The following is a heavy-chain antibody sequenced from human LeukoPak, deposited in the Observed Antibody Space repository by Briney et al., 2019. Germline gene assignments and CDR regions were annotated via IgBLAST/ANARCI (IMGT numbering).Heavy chain of an antibody. V-gene: IGHV3-48*04. J-gene: IGHJ3*02. Sequence: QSGGSLRLSCAASGFTFSSYSMNWVRQAPGKGLEWVSYISSSSSTIYYADSVKGRFTISRDNAKNSLYLQMNSLRAEDTALYYCAKAGGVVPAAIGLDAFDIWGQGTMVTVSS. CDR2: ISSSSSTI. CDR3: AKAGGVVPAAIGLDAFDI. D-gene: IGHD2-2*01. CDR1: GFTFSSYS.